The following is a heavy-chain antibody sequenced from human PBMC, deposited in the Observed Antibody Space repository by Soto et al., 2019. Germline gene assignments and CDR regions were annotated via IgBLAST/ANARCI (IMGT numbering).Heavy chain of an antibody. Sequence: SLTCTFSGGSISGYYWSWIRQPPGKGLEWIGNVYYSGGAKYNPSVKRRVSISVDTSKNQFSLNLSSVTAADTAVYYCTRDGDGRMTTNPYYYYGMDVWGPGITVTVSS. J-gene: IGHJ6*02. CDR1: GGSISGYY. D-gene: IGHD2-21*02. CDR2: VYYSGGA. CDR3: TRDGDGRMTTNPYYYYGMDV. V-gene: IGHV4-59*01.